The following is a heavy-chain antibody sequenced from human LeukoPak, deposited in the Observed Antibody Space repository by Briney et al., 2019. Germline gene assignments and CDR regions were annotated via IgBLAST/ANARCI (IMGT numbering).Heavy chain of an antibody. CDR3: ARGRTWIQLTSIQG. V-gene: IGHV3-30*04. D-gene: IGHD5-18*01. CDR1: GFTFSSYA. Sequence: GGSLRLSCAASGFTFSSYAMHWVRQAPGKGLEWVAVISDDGSNKYYADSMKGRFTISRDNSKNTLYLQMNSLRAEDTAVYYCARGRTWIQLTSIQGGGQGTLVTVSS. J-gene: IGHJ4*02. CDR2: ISDDGSNK.